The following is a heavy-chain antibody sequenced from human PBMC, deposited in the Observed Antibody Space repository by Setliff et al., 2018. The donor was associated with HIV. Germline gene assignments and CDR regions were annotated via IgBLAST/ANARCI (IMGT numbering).Heavy chain of an antibody. V-gene: IGHV4-39*02. Sequence: CTLFGGSISTVTYYWAWIRQPPGKGLEWIGNVHYSGNTYYTSSLQSRVIISADTSKSQFYLRLSSVTAADTGVYYCARVRGYSSSSRDFYYHNMEVWGKGTTVTVSS. J-gene: IGHJ6*03. CDR3: ARVRGYSSSSRDFYYHNMEV. CDR2: VHYSGNT. CDR1: GGSISTVTYY. D-gene: IGHD6-6*01.